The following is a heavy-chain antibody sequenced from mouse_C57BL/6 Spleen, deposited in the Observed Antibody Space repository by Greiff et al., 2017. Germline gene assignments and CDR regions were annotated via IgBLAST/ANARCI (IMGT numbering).Heavy chain of an antibody. CDR2: SRNKANDYTT. J-gene: IGHJ2*01. Sequence: EVKLVESGGGLVQSGRSLRLSCATSGFTFSDFYMEWVRQAPGKGLEWIAASRNKANDYTTEYSASVKGRFIVSRDTSQSILYLQMNALRAEDTAIYYCARDAPAGTGYCDYWGQGTTLTVSS. D-gene: IGHD4-1*01. V-gene: IGHV7-1*01. CDR3: ARDAPAGTGYCDY. CDR1: GFTFSDFY.